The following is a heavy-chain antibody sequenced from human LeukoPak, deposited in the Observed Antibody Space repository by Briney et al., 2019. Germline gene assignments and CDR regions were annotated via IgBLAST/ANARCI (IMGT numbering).Heavy chain of an antibody. D-gene: IGHD3-16*02. Sequence: PGGSLRLSCAASGFTFSSYGMHWVRQAPGKGLEWVAVIWYDGSDKYYADSVKGRFTISRDNSKNTLYLQMNSLRAEDTAKYYCAKTVSGSYSYQGGDYWGQGTLVTVSS. J-gene: IGHJ4*02. CDR1: GFTFSSYG. CDR3: AKTVSGSYSYQGGDY. V-gene: IGHV3-33*06. CDR2: IWYDGSDK.